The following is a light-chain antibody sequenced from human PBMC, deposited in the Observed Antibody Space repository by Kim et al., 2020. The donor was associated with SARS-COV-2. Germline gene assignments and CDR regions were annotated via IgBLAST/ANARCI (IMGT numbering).Light chain of an antibody. J-gene: IGLJ1*01. CDR3: TTYTRSITYV. CDR1: SSDVGGYNS. CDR2: GVT. V-gene: IGLV2-14*03. Sequence: QSALTQPASVSGSPGQSITISCTGSSSDVGGYNSVYWYQQHPGKAPKLMIYGVTKRPSGVSNRFSGSKSGDTASLTISGLQAEDEADYYCTTYTRSITYVFGTGTKVTV.